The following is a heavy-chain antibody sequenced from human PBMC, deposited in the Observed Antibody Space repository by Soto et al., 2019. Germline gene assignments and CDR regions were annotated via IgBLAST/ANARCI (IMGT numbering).Heavy chain of an antibody. J-gene: IGHJ4*02. CDR2: ISYDGSNK. CDR3: AKGYYYDSSGYYLFDY. V-gene: IGHV3-30*18. CDR1: GFTFSNYG. Sequence: QVQLVESGGGVVQPGRSLRLSCAASGFTFSNYGMHWVRQAPGKGLEWVAVISYDGSNKFYADSVKGRFTISRVNSKNTLYLQMNSLRAEDTAVYYCAKGYYYDSSGYYLFDYWGQGTLVTVSS. D-gene: IGHD3-22*01.